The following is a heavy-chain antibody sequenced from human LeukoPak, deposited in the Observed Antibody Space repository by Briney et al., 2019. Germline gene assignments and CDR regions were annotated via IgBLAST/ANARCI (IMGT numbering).Heavy chain of an antibody. Sequence: RASVKVSCKASGYTFTGYYMHWLRQAPGQGLEWMGWINPNSGGTNYAQKFQGRVTMTRDTSISTAYMELSRLRSDDTAVYYCARADPFFDSSGYRYAFDIWGQGTMVTVSS. CDR1: GYTFTGYY. CDR3: ARADPFFDSSGYRYAFDI. D-gene: IGHD3-22*01. J-gene: IGHJ3*02. V-gene: IGHV1-2*02. CDR2: INPNSGGT.